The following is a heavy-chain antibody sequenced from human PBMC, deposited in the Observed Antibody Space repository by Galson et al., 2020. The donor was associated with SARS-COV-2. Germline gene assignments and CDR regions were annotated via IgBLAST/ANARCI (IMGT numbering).Heavy chain of an antibody. CDR2: IPYDGSDI. V-gene: IGHV3-30*04. CDR3: ARDNDKSSGWYSDYFYYGMDV. J-gene: IGHJ6*02. D-gene: IGHD6-19*01. CDR1: GFAFGAFG. Sequence: GGSLRLSCAASGFAFGAFGMHWVRQAPGKGLEWIAFIPYDGSDISYVDSVQGRFTISRDNFKDTLYLQMNSLRAEDTAVYYCARDNDKSSGWYSDYFYYGMDVWGQGTTVAVSS.